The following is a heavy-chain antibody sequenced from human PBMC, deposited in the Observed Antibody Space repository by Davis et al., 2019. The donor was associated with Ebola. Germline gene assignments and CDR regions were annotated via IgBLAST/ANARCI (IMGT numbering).Heavy chain of an antibody. CDR3: ARVWAGYSGSDY. CDR1: GGSIISSSSY. V-gene: IGHV4-39*07. D-gene: IGHD3/OR15-3a*01. J-gene: IGHJ4*02. CDR2: IYYSGIT. Sequence: SETLSLTCTVSGGSIISSSSYWGWIRQPPRKGLEWIGSIYYSGITYYNPSLKSRVTISVDTSKNQFSLKLTSVTAADTAVYYCARVWAGYSGSDYWGQGTLVTVSS.